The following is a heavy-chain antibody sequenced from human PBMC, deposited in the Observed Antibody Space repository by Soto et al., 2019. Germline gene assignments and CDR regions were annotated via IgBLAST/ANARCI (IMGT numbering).Heavy chain of an antibody. D-gene: IGHD5-18*01. CDR2: IIPIFGTA. J-gene: IGHJ3*02. V-gene: IGHV1-69*13. CDR1: GGTFSSYA. CDR3: ARGGDTAMVPDDAFDI. Sequence: VASVKVSCKASGGTFSSYAISWVRQAPGQGLEWMGGIIPIFGTANYAQKFQGRVTITADESTSTAYMELSSLRSEDTAVYYCARGGDTAMVPDDAFDIWGQGTMVTVSS.